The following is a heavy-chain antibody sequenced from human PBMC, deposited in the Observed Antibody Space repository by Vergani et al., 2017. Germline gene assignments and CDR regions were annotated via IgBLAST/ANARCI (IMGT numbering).Heavy chain of an antibody. Sequence: EVQLLESGGGLVQPGGSLRLSCAASGFTFSSYSMNWVRQAPGKGLEWVSSISSSSSYIYYADSVKGRFTISRDNAKNSLYLQMNSLRAEDTAVYYCARDRGSTMVRGPIDYWGQGTLVTVSS. CDR3: ARDRGSTMVRGPIDY. CDR2: ISSSSSYI. J-gene: IGHJ4*02. CDR1: GFTFSSYS. V-gene: IGHV3-21*01. D-gene: IGHD3-10*01.